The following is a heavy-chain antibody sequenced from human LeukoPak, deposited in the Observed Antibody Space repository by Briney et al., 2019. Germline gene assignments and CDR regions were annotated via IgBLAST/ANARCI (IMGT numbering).Heavy chain of an antibody. CDR1: GGSISSYY. J-gene: IGHJ4*02. CDR2: IYYSGIT. D-gene: IGHD5-18*01. Sequence: SETLSLTCTVSGGSISSYYWSWIRQPPGKGLEWIGSIYYSGITYYNPSLRSRVTISVDTSKNQFSLKLTSVTAADTAVYYCARDMYSYNLDAGYWGQGTLVTVSS. CDR3: ARDMYSYNLDAGY. V-gene: IGHV4-59*12.